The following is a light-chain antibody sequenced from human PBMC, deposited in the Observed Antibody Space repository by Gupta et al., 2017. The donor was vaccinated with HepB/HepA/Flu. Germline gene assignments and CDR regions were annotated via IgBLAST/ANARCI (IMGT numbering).Light chain of an antibody. Sequence: HSALTQPASVSGSPGQSITISCTGTTTDIGGYNYVSWYQQHPGKAPKLIIYDVINRPSGVSSRFSGSKSGNTASLTISGLQADDEADYYCNSYTTTGTWVFGGGTKLTVL. V-gene: IGLV2-14*03. J-gene: IGLJ3*02. CDR1: TTDIGGYNY. CDR3: NSYTTTGTWV. CDR2: DVI.